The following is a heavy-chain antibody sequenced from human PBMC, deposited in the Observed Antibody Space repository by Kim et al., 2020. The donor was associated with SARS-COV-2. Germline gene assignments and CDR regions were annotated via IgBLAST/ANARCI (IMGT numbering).Heavy chain of an antibody. CDR3: AKDHESSGWPTFDY. Sequence: YADSVEGRFTVSKDNSKNKRYLQMDHLGVEDRALYYCAKDHESSGWPTFDYWGQGTQVTVSS. V-gene: IGHV3-23*01. J-gene: IGHJ4*02. D-gene: IGHD3-22*01.